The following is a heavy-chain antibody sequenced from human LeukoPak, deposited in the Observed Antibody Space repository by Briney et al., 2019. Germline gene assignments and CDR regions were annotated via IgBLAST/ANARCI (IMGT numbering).Heavy chain of an antibody. D-gene: IGHD6-13*01. CDR2: INHSGST. Sequence: PSETLSLTCAVYGGSFSGYYWGWIRQPPGKGLEWIGEINHSGSTNYNPSLKSRVTISVDTSKNQFSLKLSSVTAADTAVYYCARRWGQQLPPYWFDPWGQGTLVTVSS. V-gene: IGHV4-34*01. J-gene: IGHJ5*02. CDR1: GGSFSGYY. CDR3: ARRWGQQLPPYWFDP.